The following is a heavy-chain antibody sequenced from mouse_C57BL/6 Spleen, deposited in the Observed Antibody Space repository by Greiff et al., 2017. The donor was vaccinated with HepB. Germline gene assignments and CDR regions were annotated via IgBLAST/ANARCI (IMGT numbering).Heavy chain of an antibody. CDR1: GYSITSGYD. CDR2: ISYSGST. CDR3: ARANYYGSSYEDYFDY. V-gene: IGHV3-1*01. Sequence: EVKLMESGPGMVKPSQSLSLTCTVTGYSITSGYDWHWIRHFPGNKLEWMGYISYSGSTNYNPSLKSRISITHDTSKNHFFLKLNSVTTEDTATYYGARANYYGSSYEDYFDYWGQGTTLTVSS. D-gene: IGHD1-1*01. J-gene: IGHJ2*01.